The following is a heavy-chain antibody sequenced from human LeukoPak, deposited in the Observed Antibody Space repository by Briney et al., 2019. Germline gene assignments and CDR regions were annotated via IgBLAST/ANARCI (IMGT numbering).Heavy chain of an antibody. J-gene: IGHJ6*03. D-gene: IGHD3-10*01. V-gene: IGHV4-39*07. CDR3: ATTMVRGKNYYYYMDV. Sequence: SETLSLTCTVSGGSISSSSYYWGWIRQPPGKGLEWIGEINHSGSTNYNPSLKSRVTISVDTSKNQFSLKLSSVTAADTAVYYCATTMVRGKNYYYYMDVWGKGTTVTISS. CDR1: GGSISSSSYY. CDR2: INHSGST.